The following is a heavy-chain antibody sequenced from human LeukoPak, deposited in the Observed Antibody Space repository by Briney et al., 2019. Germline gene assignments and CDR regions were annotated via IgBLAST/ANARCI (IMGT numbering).Heavy chain of an antibody. D-gene: IGHD3-9*01. J-gene: IGHJ3*02. CDR3: ARQKYYDILTGYYDAFDI. Sequence: SETLSLTCTVSGGSISSSSYYWGWIRQPPGKGLEWIGSIYFTGTTLYNPSLKSRVTISVDTSKNQFSLKLSSVTAADTAVYYCARQKYYDILTGYYDAFDIWGQGTMVTVSS. V-gene: IGHV4-39*01. CDR1: GGSISSSSYY. CDR2: IYFTGTT.